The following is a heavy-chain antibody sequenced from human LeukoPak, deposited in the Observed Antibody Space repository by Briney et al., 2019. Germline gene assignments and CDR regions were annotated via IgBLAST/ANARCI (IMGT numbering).Heavy chain of an antibody. Sequence: PSETLSLTCAVYGGSFSGYYWSWIRQPPGKGLERIGEINHSGSTNYNPSLKSRVTISVDTSKNQFSLKLSSVTAADTAVYYCARGRCSGGSCYKGHFQHWGQGTLVTVSS. CDR2: INHSGST. CDR3: ARGRCSGGSCYKGHFQH. CDR1: GGSFSGYY. V-gene: IGHV4-34*01. J-gene: IGHJ1*01. D-gene: IGHD2-15*01.